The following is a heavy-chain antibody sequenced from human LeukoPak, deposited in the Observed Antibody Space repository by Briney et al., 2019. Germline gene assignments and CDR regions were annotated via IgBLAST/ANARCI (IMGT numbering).Heavy chain of an antibody. V-gene: IGHV4-34*01. CDR1: GGSLSGYN. D-gene: IGHD6-19*01. J-gene: IGHJ5*02. Sequence: PSETLSLTCAVYGGSLSGYNWNWIRQPPWKGLEWIGEINHSGSTSYNPSLKSRVTISADTSKNQFSLNLTSVTAADTAVYYCASPAVYWFDPWGQGILVTVSP. CDR2: INHSGST. CDR3: ASPAVYWFDP.